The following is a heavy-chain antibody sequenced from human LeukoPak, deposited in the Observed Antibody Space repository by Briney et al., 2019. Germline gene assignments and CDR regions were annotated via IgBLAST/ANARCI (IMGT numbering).Heavy chain of an antibody. J-gene: IGHJ2*01. V-gene: IGHV4-59*01. Sequence: PSETLSLTCTVSGGSISSYYWSWIRQPPGKGLEWIGYIYYSGSTNYNPSLKSRVTISVDTSKNQFSLKLSPVTAADTAVYYCASTPDFWSGYYGGYWYFDLWGRGTLVTVSS. D-gene: IGHD3-3*01. CDR3: ASTPDFWSGYYGGYWYFDL. CDR1: GGSISSYY. CDR2: IYYSGST.